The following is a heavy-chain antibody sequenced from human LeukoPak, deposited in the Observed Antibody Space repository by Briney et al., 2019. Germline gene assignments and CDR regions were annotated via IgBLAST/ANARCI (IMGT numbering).Heavy chain of an antibody. CDR1: GYTFTGYY. CDR2: INPNSGGT. D-gene: IGHD7-27*01. CDR3: ARMGNHGTLDY. Sequence: ASVKVSCKASGYTFTGYYMHWVRQAPGQGLEWMGWINPNSGGTNYAQEFQGWVTMTRDTSISTAYMELSRLRSDDTAVYYCARMGNHGTLDYWGQGTLVTVSS. J-gene: IGHJ4*02. V-gene: IGHV1-2*04.